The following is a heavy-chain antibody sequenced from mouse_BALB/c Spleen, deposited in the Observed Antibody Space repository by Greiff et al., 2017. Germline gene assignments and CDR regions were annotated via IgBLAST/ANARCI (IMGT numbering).Heavy chain of an antibody. V-gene: IGHV3-2*02. Sequence: EVQRVESGPGLVKPSQSLSLTCTVTGYSITSDYAWNWIRQFPGNKLEWMGYISYSGSTSYNPSLKSRISITRDTSKNQFFLQLNSVTTEDTATYYCARGGLRLPFDYWGQGTTLTVSS. CDR1: GYSITSDYA. J-gene: IGHJ2*01. CDR3: ARGGLRLPFDY. D-gene: IGHD1-2*01. CDR2: ISYSGST.